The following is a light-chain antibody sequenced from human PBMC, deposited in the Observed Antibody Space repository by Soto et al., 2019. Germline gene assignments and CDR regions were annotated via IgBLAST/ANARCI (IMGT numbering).Light chain of an antibody. V-gene: IGKV1-5*03. Sequence: DIPITESPASVPANAGDNVTITCRASQSISSWLAWYQQKPGKAPKLLIYKASSLESGVPSRFSGSGSGTEFTLTISSLQPDDFATYYCQQYNSYSATFGQGTKVDI. CDR2: KAS. CDR3: QQYNSYSAT. J-gene: IGKJ1*01. CDR1: QSISSW.